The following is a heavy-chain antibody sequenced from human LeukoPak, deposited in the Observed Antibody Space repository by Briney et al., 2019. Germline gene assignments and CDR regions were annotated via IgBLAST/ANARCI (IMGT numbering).Heavy chain of an antibody. D-gene: IGHD4-11*01. CDR3: ARGGDFSNL. CDR1: GGSLSGNN. CDR2: INHSGYT. J-gene: IGHJ4*02. V-gene: IGHV4-34*01. Sequence: PSETLSLTCAVYGGSLSGNNWTWIRQPPGKGLEWIGEINHSGYTSYNPSLKSRVTISLDRSKNQFSLKQSSVTAADTAVYFCARGGDFSNLWGQGTLVTVSS.